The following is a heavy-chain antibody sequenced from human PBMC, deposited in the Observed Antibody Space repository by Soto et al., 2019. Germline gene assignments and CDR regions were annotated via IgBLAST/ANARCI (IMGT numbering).Heavy chain of an antibody. J-gene: IGHJ4*02. CDR1: GFSLRTRGVA. Sequence: QITLKESGPTLVKPTQTLTLTCTFSGFSLRTRGVAVGWFRQPPGKALEWLALIYWDEDKWYSPSLKSRLTIADDTSKNQVVLTMTNVDPVDTATDYCARRPRGYAYYFDFWGQGILVTVSS. CDR2: IYWDEDK. D-gene: IGHD5-12*01. CDR3: ARRPRGYAYYFDF. V-gene: IGHV2-5*02.